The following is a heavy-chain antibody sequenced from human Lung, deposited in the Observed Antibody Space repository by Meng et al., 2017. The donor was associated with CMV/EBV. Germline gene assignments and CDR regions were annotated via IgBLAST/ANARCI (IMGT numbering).Heavy chain of an antibody. D-gene: IGHD2-15*01. V-gene: IGHV1-69*10. CDR3: ARGARLGYCSGANCYFNDF. CDR1: GGSLSNYR. Sequence: SXXVSXKASGGSLSNYRLNWVRQVPGQGFQWMGGIIPILGIPDYPENFQGRVTITADTSTDTAYMHLSSLRLEDTAVYYCARGARLGYCSGANCYFNDFXGQAXWVTVSS. CDR2: IIPILGIP. J-gene: IGHJ4*02.